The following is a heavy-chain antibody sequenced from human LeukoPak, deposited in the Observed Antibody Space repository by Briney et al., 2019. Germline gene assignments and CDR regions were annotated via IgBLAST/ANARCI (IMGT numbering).Heavy chain of an antibody. J-gene: IGHJ3*02. CDR3: ARVRRGSYLDAFDI. Sequence: ASVKVSCKASVYTFTSYGISWVRQAPGQGLEWMGWISAYNGNTNYAQKLQGRVTMTTDTSTSTAYMELRSLRSDDTAVYYCARVRRGSYLDAFDIWGQGTMVTVSS. CDR1: VYTFTSYG. V-gene: IGHV1-18*01. D-gene: IGHD1-26*01. CDR2: ISAYNGNT.